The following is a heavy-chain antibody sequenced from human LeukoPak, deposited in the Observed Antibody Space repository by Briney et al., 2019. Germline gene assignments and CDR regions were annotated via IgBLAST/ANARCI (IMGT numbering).Heavy chain of an antibody. D-gene: IGHD3-22*01. V-gene: IGHV3-30*04. CDR2: ISYDGSNK. Sequence: PERSLRLSCAASGFTFSSYAMHWVRQAPGKGLEWVAVISYDGSNKYYADSVKGRFTISRDNSKNTLYLQMNSLRAEDTAVYYCAREACYYDSSGYYPYYFDYWGQGTLVTVSS. CDR3: AREACYYDSSGYYPYYFDY. J-gene: IGHJ4*02. CDR1: GFTFSSYA.